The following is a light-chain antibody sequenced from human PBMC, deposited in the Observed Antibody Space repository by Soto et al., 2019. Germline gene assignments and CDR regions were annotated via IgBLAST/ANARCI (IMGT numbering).Light chain of an antibody. V-gene: IGLV1-47*01. CDR3: AAWDDSLSGLV. CDR1: SSNIGTNY. CDR2: RTN. Sequence: QLVLTQPPSASGTPGQRVIISCSGSSSNIGTNYVYWYQQLPGPAPKFLIYRTNQRPSGVPERFSASKSGTSASLAISGLRSEDEADYYCAAWDDSLSGLVFGTGTKLTVL. J-gene: IGLJ1*01.